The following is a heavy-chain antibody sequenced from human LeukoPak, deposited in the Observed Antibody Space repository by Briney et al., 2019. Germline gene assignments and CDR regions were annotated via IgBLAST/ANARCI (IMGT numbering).Heavy chain of an antibody. CDR1: GGSISSGSYY. CDR2: IYTSGST. CDR3: ARDRISLDYYYYMDV. D-gene: IGHD2-21*01. Sequence: PSETLSLTCTVSGGSISSGSYYWRWLRQPAGKGLEWIGRIYTSGSTNYNPSLKSRVTISVDTSKNQFSLKLSSVTAADTAVYYCARDRISLDYYYYMDVWGKGATVTVSS. V-gene: IGHV4-61*02. J-gene: IGHJ6*03.